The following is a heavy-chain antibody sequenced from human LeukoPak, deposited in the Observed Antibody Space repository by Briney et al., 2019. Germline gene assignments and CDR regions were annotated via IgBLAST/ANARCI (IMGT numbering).Heavy chain of an antibody. CDR1: VGSFSGYY. CDR3: ARGPLGSSSDY. J-gene: IGHJ4*02. D-gene: IGHD6-6*01. CDR2: INHSGST. V-gene: IGHV4-34*01. Sequence: SETLSLTCAFYVGSFSGYYWSWIRQPPGKGLEWIGEINHSGSTNYNPSLKSRVTISVDTSKNQFSLKLSSVTAADTAVYYCARGPLGSSSDYWGQGTLVTVSS.